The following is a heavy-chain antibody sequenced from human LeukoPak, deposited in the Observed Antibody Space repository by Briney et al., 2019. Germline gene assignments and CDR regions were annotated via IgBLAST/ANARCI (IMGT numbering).Heavy chain of an antibody. J-gene: IGHJ4*02. CDR1: GGSISSYY. V-gene: IGHV4-34*01. Sequence: PSETLSLTCTVSGGSISSYYWSWIRQPPGKGLEWIGEINHSGSTNYNPSLKSRVTISVDTSKNQFSLKLSSVTAADTATYYCARRSDFWSGYYAYWGRGTLVTVSS. CDR2: INHSGST. D-gene: IGHD3-3*01. CDR3: ARRSDFWSGYYAY.